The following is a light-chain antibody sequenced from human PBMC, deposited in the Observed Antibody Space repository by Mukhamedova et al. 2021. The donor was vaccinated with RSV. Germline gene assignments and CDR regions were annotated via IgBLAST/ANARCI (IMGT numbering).Light chain of an antibody. Sequence: WYQRRVHGKSPKLLIYGASNLQRGVPSRFSGSGSGTDFTLTISSLQPEDLATYYCQQFFSNALTVGGGTKVEIK. CDR2: GAS. V-gene: IGKV1-13*02. J-gene: IGKJ4*01. CDR3: QQFFSNALT.